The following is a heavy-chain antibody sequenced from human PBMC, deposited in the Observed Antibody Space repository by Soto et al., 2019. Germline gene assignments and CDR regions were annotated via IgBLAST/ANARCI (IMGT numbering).Heavy chain of an antibody. Sequence: QVQLQESGPGLVKPSETLSLTCTVSGGSISSYYWSWIRQPPGKGLEWIGYIYYSGSTKYNPSLKSRVTISVDTSKNQFSLNLTSVTAADTDVYYCARGRGYSGYESTYYFDYWGQGTLVTVSS. CDR1: GGSISSYY. CDR2: IYYSGST. D-gene: IGHD5-12*01. V-gene: IGHV4-59*01. J-gene: IGHJ4*02. CDR3: ARGRGYSGYESTYYFDY.